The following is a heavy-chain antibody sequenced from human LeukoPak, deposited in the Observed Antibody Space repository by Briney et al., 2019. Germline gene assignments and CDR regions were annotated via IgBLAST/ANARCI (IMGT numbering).Heavy chain of an antibody. Sequence: ASVKVSCKASGYTFTSYGISWVRQAPGQGLEWMGWISAYNGNANYAQKLQGRVTMTTDTSTSTAYMELRSLRSDDTAVYYCARGGFSGSYLDDAFDIWGQGTMVTVSS. CDR2: ISAYNGNA. V-gene: IGHV1-18*01. CDR1: GYTFTSYG. CDR3: ARGGFSGSYLDDAFDI. D-gene: IGHD1-26*01. J-gene: IGHJ3*02.